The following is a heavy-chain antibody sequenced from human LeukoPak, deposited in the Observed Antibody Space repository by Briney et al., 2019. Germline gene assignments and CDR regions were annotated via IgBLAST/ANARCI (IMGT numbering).Heavy chain of an antibody. Sequence: GGSLRLYCAASGFTFSSYAMIWVRQAPGKGLEWVANIKQDGSEKYYVDSVKGRFTISRDNAKNSLYLQMNSLRAEDTAVYYCARQYYDILTGYYLHFDYWGQGTLVTVSS. D-gene: IGHD3-9*01. V-gene: IGHV3-7*05. J-gene: IGHJ4*02. CDR2: IKQDGSEK. CDR1: GFTFSSYA. CDR3: ARQYYDILTGYYLHFDY.